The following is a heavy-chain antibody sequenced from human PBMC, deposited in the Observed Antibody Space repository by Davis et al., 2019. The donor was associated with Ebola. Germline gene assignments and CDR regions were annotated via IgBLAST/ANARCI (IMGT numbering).Heavy chain of an antibody. CDR2: ISGSGGST. J-gene: IGHJ3*02. CDR3: ARVQRSGSSGYFDDAFDI. CDR1: GFTFSNAW. V-gene: IGHV3-23*01. Sequence: GESLKISCAASGFTFSNAWMSWVRQAPGKGLEWVSAISGSGGSTYYADSVKGRFTISRDNSKNTLYLQMNSLRDEDTAVYYCARVQRSGSSGYFDDAFDIWGQGTMVTVSS. D-gene: IGHD3-22*01.